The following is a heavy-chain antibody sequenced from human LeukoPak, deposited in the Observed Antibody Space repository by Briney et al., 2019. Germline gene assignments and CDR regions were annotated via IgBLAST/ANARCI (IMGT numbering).Heavy chain of an antibody. CDR3: ARGAPGSYCSGGSCPYFDY. Sequence: GASVKVSYKASGYTFIGYDINWVRQATGQGLEWMGWMNPNTGNTGYAQKFRGRVTMTRNTSISTASMEPSSLTSEDTALYYCARGAPGSYCSGGSCPYFDYWGQGTLVSVSS. CDR1: GYTFIGYD. CDR2: MNPNTGNT. J-gene: IGHJ4*02. V-gene: IGHV1-8*01. D-gene: IGHD2-15*01.